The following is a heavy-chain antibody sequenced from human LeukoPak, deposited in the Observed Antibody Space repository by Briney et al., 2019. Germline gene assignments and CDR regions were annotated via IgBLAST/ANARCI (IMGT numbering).Heavy chain of an antibody. V-gene: IGHV4-59*08. CDR1: GGSIINYY. J-gene: IGHJ4*02. D-gene: IGHD5-24*01. CDR2: IYNSGST. Sequence: SETLSLTCSVSGGSIINYYWSWIRQPPGKGLEWIGYIYNSGSTNYNPSLKSRVTISVDTSKNQFSLKLSSVTAADPAVYYCARHGGGYSFDYWGQGTLVTVSS. CDR3: ARHGGGYSFDY.